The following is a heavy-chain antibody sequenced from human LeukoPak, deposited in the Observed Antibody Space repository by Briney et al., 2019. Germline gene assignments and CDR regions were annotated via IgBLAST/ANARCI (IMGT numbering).Heavy chain of an antibody. CDR3: AKAYSGGPLYASGSNDY. Sequence: PGGSLRLSCAASGFTFSSYAMSWVRQAPGKGLEWVSGISSTGGSTYYADSVKGRFTISRDNSKNTLYLHMNSLTAEDTAVYYCAKAYSGGPLYASGSNDYWGQGTLVTVSS. CDR1: GFTFSSYA. D-gene: IGHD3-10*01. CDR2: ISSTGGST. V-gene: IGHV3-23*01. J-gene: IGHJ4*02.